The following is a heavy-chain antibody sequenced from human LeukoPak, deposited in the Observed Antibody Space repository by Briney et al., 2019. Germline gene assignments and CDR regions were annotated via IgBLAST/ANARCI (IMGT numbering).Heavy chain of an antibody. CDR2: IRYDGSNK. V-gene: IGHV3-30*02. CDR1: GFTFSSYG. CDR3: ARDHLSSGSSPDYYYYYYMDV. Sequence: GGSLRLSCAASGFTFSSYGMHWVRQAPGKGPEWVAFIRYDGSNKYYADSVKGRFTISRDNSKNTLYLQMNSLRAEDTAVYYCARDHLSSGSSPDYYYYYYMDVWGKGTTVTISS. D-gene: IGHD6-19*01. J-gene: IGHJ6*03.